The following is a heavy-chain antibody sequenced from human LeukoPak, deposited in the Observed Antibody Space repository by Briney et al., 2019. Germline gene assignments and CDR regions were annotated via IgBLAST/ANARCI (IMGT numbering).Heavy chain of an antibody. CDR1: GYSISSGYY. CDR2: IYHSGST. D-gene: IGHD3-22*01. Sequence: SETLSLTCTVSGYSISSGYYWGWIRRPPGKGLEWIGSIYHSGSTFYNPSLKSRVTISVDPSKNQFSLRLSSVTAADTAIYYCASGRYQFVSSSYEDYYYYHGMDVWGQGTTVIVSS. CDR3: ASGRYQFVSSSYEDYYYYHGMDV. J-gene: IGHJ6*02. V-gene: IGHV4-38-2*02.